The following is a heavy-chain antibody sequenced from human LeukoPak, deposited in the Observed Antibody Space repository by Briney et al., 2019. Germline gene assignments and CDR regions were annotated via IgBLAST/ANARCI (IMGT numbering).Heavy chain of an antibody. Sequence: PGGSLRLSCAASGFTFSDYYMSWIRQAPGKGLEWVSAISGSGGSTYYADSVKGRFTISRDNSKNTLYLQMNSLRAEDTAVYYCARAARPPYYYYGMDVWGQGTTVTVSS. CDR2: ISGSGGST. D-gene: IGHD6-6*01. CDR3: ARAARPPYYYYGMDV. V-gene: IGHV3-23*01. CDR1: GFTFSDYY. J-gene: IGHJ6*02.